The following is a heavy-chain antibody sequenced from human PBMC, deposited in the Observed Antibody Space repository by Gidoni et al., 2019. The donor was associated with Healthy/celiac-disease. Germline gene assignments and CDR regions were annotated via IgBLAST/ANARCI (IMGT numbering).Heavy chain of an antibody. J-gene: IGHJ5*02. D-gene: IGHD6-19*01. CDR3: ARVNSSPLVNWFDP. Sequence: VQLVQSGAEVTKPGASVKVSCTASGSTFTSYGISWVRQAPGQGLEWMGWISAYNGNTNYAQKLQGRVTMTTDTSTSTAYRELRSLRSDDTAVYYWARVNSSPLVNWFDPWGQGTLVTVSS. CDR2: ISAYNGNT. CDR1: GSTFTSYG. V-gene: IGHV1-18*01.